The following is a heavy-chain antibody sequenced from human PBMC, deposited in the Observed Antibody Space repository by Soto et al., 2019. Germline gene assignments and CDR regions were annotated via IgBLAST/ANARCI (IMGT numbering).Heavy chain of an antibody. J-gene: IGHJ5*02. V-gene: IGHV1-46*01. Sequence: ASVKVSCKASGNSFTTYYMHWVRQAPGQGLEWMGIINPSGGRTTYAQKLQGRVTMTTDTSTSTAYMELRSLRSDDTAVYYCARDFQGVKKQWLVSIDPWGQGTLVTVSS. CDR2: INPSGGRT. D-gene: IGHD6-19*01. CDR1: GNSFTTYY. CDR3: ARDFQGVKKQWLVSIDP.